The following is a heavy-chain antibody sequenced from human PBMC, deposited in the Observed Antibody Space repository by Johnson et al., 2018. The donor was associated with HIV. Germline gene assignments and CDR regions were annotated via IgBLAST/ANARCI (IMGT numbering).Heavy chain of an antibody. J-gene: IGHJ3*02. CDR2: IRYDGSNK. Sequence: QMLLVESGGGVVQPGGSLRLSCAASRFTFSSYGMHWVRQAPGKGLEWVAFIRYDGSNKYYADSVKGRFTISRDNAKNSLYLQMNSLSAEDTAVYYCATRDPTHRPGVFDIWGQGTMVTISS. CDR1: RFTFSSYG. D-gene: IGHD1-14*01. V-gene: IGHV3-30*02. CDR3: ATRDPTHRPGVFDI.